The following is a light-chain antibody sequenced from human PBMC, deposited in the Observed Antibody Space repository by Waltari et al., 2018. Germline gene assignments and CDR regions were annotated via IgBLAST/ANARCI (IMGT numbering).Light chain of an antibody. V-gene: IGKV3-20*01. CDR1: QSVSRS. CDR2: GAS. J-gene: IGKJ1*01. CDR3: QHYVRLPAT. Sequence: LVLTQSPGTLSLSPGERATLSCRANQSVSRSLAWYQQKPGQAPKLLIYGASTRANGIPDRFTGSGSGTDFSLTISSLEPEDFAIYFCQHYVRLPATFGQGTKVEIK.